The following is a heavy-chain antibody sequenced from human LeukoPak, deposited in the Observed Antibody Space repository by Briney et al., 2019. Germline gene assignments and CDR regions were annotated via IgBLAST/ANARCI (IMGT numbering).Heavy chain of an antibody. D-gene: IGHD6-19*01. CDR2: VSCFNGDT. J-gene: IGHJ4*02. Sequence: ASVKVSCKASGYTFNHHGNSLVRQAPGQGLGWVGWVSCFNGDTHYAQKFQGRVTMTRDTSTTTAYMELRSLRSDDTALYYCARDPTNTSGRYAYFDFWGQGTLVTVSS. CDR1: GYTFNHHG. V-gene: IGHV1-18*01. CDR3: ARDPTNTSGRYAYFDF.